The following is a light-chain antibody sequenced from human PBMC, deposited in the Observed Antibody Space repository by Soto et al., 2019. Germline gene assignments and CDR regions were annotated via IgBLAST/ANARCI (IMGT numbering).Light chain of an antibody. Sequence: EIVLTQSPGTLSLSPGERATLSCRASQSVSSTYLAWYQQKPGQAPRLLIYGASSRATGIPDWFSGSGSGADFTLTISRLEPEDFAVYYCQRYGNSPMYTFGQGTKLEIK. CDR3: QRYGNSPMYT. CDR1: QSVSSTY. J-gene: IGKJ2*01. V-gene: IGKV3-20*01. CDR2: GAS.